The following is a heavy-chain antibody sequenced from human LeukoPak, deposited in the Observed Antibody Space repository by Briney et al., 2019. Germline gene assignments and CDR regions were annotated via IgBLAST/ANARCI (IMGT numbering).Heavy chain of an antibody. CDR1: GFTFSSYA. J-gene: IGHJ4*02. Sequence: SGGSLRLSCAASGFTFSSYAMSWVRQAPGKGLEWVSAISGGGGSTYYADSVKGRFTISRDNSKNTLYLQMNSLRAEDTAVYYCAKDGYYETDYWGQGTLVTVSS. CDR3: AKDGYYETDY. V-gene: IGHV3-23*01. CDR2: ISGGGGST. D-gene: IGHD3-22*01.